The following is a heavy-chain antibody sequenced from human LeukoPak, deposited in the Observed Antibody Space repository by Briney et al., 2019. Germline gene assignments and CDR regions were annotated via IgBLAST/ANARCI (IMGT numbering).Heavy chain of an antibody. CDR1: GGSISSYY. Sequence: SETLSLTCTVSGGSISSYYWSWIRQPPGKGLEWIGYIYYSGSTNYNPSLKSRVTISVDTSKNQFSLKLSFVTAADTAVYYCARGLDGDYYYYYYYYYMDVWGKGTTVTVSS. J-gene: IGHJ6*03. CDR3: ARGLDGDYYYYYYYYYMDV. CDR2: IYYSGST. D-gene: IGHD4-17*01. V-gene: IGHV4-59*01.